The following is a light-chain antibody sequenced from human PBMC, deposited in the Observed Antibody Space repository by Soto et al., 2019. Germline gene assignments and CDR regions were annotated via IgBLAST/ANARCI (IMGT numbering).Light chain of an antibody. Sequence: IFLTQSPGSLSLSSGERATLSCRASQTVRSSYLAWYQQRPGQAPKLLIYGAFHRATGIPDRFSGSESGRDYTLSISRLDPEDSAVYYCQQYGDSITFGGGTEVEIK. CDR2: GAF. CDR3: QQYGDSIT. CDR1: QTVRSSY. J-gene: IGKJ4*01. V-gene: IGKV3-20*01.